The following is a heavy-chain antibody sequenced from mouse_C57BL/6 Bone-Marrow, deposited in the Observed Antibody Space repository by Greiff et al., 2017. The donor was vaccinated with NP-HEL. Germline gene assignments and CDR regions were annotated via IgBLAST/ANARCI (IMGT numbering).Heavy chain of an antibody. Sequence: QVQLQQPGAELVKPGASVKLSCKASGYTFTSYWMHWVKQRPGQGLEWIGMIHPNSGSTNYNEKFKSKATLTVDKSSSTAYMQLSSLTSEDSAVYYCARPTTVVAPDYWGQGTTLTVSS. CDR1: GYTFTSYW. CDR2: IHPNSGST. CDR3: ARPTTVVAPDY. V-gene: IGHV1-64*01. D-gene: IGHD1-1*01. J-gene: IGHJ2*01.